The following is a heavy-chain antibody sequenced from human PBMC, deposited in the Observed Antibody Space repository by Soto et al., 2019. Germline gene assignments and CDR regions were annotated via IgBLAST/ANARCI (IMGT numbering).Heavy chain of an antibody. Sequence: WASVKVSFKASGYTFTSYYMHWVRQAPGQGLEWMGIINPSGGSTSYAQKFQGRVTMTRDTSTSTVYMELSSLRSEDTAVYYCAVAVYYYYGMDVWGQGTTVTVSS. J-gene: IGHJ6*02. CDR1: GYTFTSYY. D-gene: IGHD4-4*01. V-gene: IGHV1-46*01. CDR3: AVAVYYYYGMDV. CDR2: INPSGGST.